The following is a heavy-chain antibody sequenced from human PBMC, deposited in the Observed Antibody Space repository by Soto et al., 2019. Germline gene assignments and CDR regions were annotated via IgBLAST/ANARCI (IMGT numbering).Heavy chain of an antibody. V-gene: IGHV1-8*01. CDR1: GYTFTNYD. J-gene: IGHJ5*02. CDR2: MNPDSGNT. Sequence: QVQLVQSGAEVKKPGASVKVSCKASGYTFTNYDIHWVRQATGQGLEWMGWMNPDSGNTGQSKQFQGRVTMTRDTPISTSYMEMSSLRFEDPAVYYCARGRFRRTWFDPWGQGTLVTVSS. D-gene: IGHD3-16*01. CDR3: ARGRFRRTWFDP.